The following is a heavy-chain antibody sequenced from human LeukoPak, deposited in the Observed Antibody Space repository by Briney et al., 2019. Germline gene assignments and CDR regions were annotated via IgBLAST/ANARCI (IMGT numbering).Heavy chain of an antibody. CDR1: GYTFTSYD. J-gene: IGHJ4*02. D-gene: IGHD3-22*01. CDR2: MNPNSGNT. CDR3: ARGPPYYYDSSGYYY. Sequence: GASVKVPCKASGYTFTSYDINWVRQATGQGLEWMGWMNPNSGNTGYAQKFQGRVTMTRNTSISTAYMELSSLRSEDTAVYYCARGPPYYYDSSGYYYWGQGTLVTVSS. V-gene: IGHV1-8*01.